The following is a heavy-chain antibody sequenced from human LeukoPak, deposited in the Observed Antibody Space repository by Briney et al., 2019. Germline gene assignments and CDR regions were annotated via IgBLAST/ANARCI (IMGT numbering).Heavy chain of an antibody. CDR1: GYTFTSFY. D-gene: IGHD3-9*01. V-gene: IGHV1-46*01. CDR2: INPSGGRT. J-gene: IGHJ4*02. Sequence: ASVKVSCKASGYTFTSFYMHWVRQAPGQGLEWMGIINPSGGRTTYAQKLQGRVTMTTDTSTSTAYMELRSLRSDDTAVYYCARVDILTASRYFDYWGQGTLVTVSS. CDR3: ARVDILTASRYFDY.